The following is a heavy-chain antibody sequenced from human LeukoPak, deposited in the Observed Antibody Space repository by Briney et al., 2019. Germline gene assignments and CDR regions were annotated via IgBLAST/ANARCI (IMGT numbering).Heavy chain of an antibody. CDR1: GFTFSSFW. D-gene: IGHD2/OR15-2a*01. CDR3: ATYLYATSAFDS. Sequence: GGSLRLSCAASGFTFSSFWMSWVRQAPGKGLEWVANINEDGREMYYLDSVKGRFTISRDNAEISLSLQMNSLRSEDTAVYYCATYLYATSAFDSWGQGTLVTVSS. V-gene: IGHV3-7*05. J-gene: IGHJ5*01. CDR2: INEDGREM.